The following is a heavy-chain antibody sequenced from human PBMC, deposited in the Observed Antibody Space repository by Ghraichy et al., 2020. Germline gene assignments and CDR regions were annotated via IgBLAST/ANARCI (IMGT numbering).Heavy chain of an antibody. CDR3: AKEDTCCGGDCYSFDAVDL. D-gene: IGHD2-21*02. CDR2: ISVSGART. J-gene: IGHJ3*01. CDR1: GLTFSSYA. V-gene: IGHV3-23*01. Sequence: GGSLRLSCAASGLTFSSYAMSWVRQAPGKGLEWVSGISVSGARTYYADSVKGRITISRDNSKNTLYLQMNSLRAEDTAVYYCAKEDTCCGGDCYSFDAVDLWGQGTMVTVSS.